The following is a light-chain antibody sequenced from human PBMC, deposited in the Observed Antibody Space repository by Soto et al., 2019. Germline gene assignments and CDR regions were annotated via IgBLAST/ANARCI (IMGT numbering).Light chain of an antibody. V-gene: IGLV2-14*01. J-gene: IGLJ1*01. CDR2: EVS. CDR3: SSYTSGSTYV. Sequence: QSALTQPASVSGSPGQSITISCTGTSSDVGGYRYVSWYQQHPGKPPKLMIYEVSNRPSGVSNRFSGSKSGNTASLTISGLQTEDEADYYCSSYTSGSTYVFGTGTKLTVL. CDR1: SSDVGGYRY.